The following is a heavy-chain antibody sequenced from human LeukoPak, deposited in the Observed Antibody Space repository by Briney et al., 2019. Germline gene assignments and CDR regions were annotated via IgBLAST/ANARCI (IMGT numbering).Heavy chain of an antibody. V-gene: IGHV1-2*04. CDR1: GYTFTGYY. J-gene: IGHJ4*02. Sequence: ASVRVSCKASGYTFTGYYMHWVRQAPGQGLEWMGWINPNSGGTNYAQKFQGWVTMTRDTSISTAYMELSRLGSDDTAVYYCAREGGFTMVRGVSTAFDYWGQGTLVTVSS. D-gene: IGHD3-10*01. CDR3: AREGGFTMVRGVSTAFDY. CDR2: INPNSGGT.